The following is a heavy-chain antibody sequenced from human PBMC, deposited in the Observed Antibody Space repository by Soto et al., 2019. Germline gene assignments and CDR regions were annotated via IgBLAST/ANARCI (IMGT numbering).Heavy chain of an antibody. J-gene: IGHJ4*02. CDR3: ARDGANSSTSCYFDY. V-gene: IGHV1-2*04. D-gene: IGHD2-2*01. CDR2: INPNSGGT. Sequence: GASVKVSCKASGYTFTGYCMHWVRQAPGQGLEWMGWINPNSGGTNYAQKFQGWVTMTRDTSISTAYMELSRLRSDDTAVYYCARDGANSSTSCYFDYWGQGTLVTVSS. CDR1: GYTFTGYC.